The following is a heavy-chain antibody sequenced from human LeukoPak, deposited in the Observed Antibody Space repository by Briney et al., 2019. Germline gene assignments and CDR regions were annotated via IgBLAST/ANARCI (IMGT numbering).Heavy chain of an antibody. CDR2: IYYSGIT. Sequence: PSETLSLTCTVSGGPIRSHYWSWIRQPPGKGLEWIGYIYYSGITNYNPSLKSRVTISVDTSKNQLSLKVRSVTTADTAVYYCARDGNGDYDAAFDIWGQGTMVTVYS. J-gene: IGHJ3*02. CDR3: ARDGNGDYDAAFDI. CDR1: GGPIRSHY. D-gene: IGHD4-17*01. V-gene: IGHV4-59*11.